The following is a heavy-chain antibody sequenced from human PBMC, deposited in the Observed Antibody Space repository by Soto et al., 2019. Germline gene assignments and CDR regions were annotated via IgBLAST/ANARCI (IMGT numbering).Heavy chain of an antibody. Sequence: EVQLVESGGGLVQPGGSLRLSCAASGFTFSSYWMSWVRQAPGKGLEWVANIKQDGSEKYYVDSVKGRFTISRDNAKNSLYLQMNSLRAEDTAVYYCARTYGGKELGAFDIWGQGTMVTVSS. D-gene: IGHD4-17*01. CDR1: GFTFSSYW. CDR2: IKQDGSEK. V-gene: IGHV3-7*05. CDR3: ARTYGGKELGAFDI. J-gene: IGHJ3*02.